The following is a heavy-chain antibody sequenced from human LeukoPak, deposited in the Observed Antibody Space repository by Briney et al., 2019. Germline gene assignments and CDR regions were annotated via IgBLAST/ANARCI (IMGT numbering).Heavy chain of an antibody. J-gene: IGHJ4*02. D-gene: IGHD3-3*01. CDR2: IRQDGSEI. Sequence: GGSLRLSCAASGFTFSDYWMSWVRLAPGKGLEWVAKIRQDGSEIYYVDSVRGRFTISRDNAKNSLYLQMNSLRAEDTAVYYCAKGPPTIFGVVSSYFDYWGQGTLVTVSS. CDR1: GFTFSDYW. V-gene: IGHV3-7*01. CDR3: AKGPPTIFGVVSSYFDY.